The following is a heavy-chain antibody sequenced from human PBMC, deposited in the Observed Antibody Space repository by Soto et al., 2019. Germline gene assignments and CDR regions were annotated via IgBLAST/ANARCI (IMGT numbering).Heavy chain of an antibody. CDR2: IHYRGTA. CDR1: GGSIISGDYY. V-gene: IGHV4-31*02. D-gene: IGHD3-22*01. Sequence: SETLSLTCTVSGGSIISGDYYWNWIRQHPERGLEWIGSIHYRGTAYYNPSLQSRLTISVDTSKSQFSLKLNSMTAADTAVYYCAREGGSYDTGGYLIRGASDIWGQGTMVTV. CDR3: AREGGSYDTGGYLIRGASDI. J-gene: IGHJ3*02.